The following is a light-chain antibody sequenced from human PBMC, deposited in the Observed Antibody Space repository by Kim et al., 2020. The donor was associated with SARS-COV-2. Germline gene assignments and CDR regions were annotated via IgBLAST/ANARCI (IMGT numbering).Light chain of an antibody. CDR2: GAS. CDR3: HQYNNWHT. J-gene: IGKJ2*01. Sequence: EIVMTQSPATLSVSPGERATLSCRASQSVSSDLAWYQQKPGQATRLLIYGASTRASGIPARFSGSGSGTEFTLTLSSLQSEDFAVYYCHQYNNWHTFGQGTKLEI. V-gene: IGKV3-15*01. CDR1: QSVSSD.